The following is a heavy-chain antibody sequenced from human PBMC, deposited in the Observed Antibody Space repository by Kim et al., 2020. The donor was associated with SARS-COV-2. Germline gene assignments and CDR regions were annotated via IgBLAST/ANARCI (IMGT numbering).Heavy chain of an antibody. CDR2: ISYDGSNK. Sequence: GGSLRLSCAASGFTFSSYAMHWVRQAPGKGLEWVAVISYDGSNKYYADSVKGRFTISRDNSKNTLYLQMNSLRAEDTAVYYCARVGGPRNYYYYYMDVWGKGTTVTVSS. CDR1: GFTFSSYA. J-gene: IGHJ6*03. V-gene: IGHV3-30-3*01. CDR3: ARVGGPRNYYYYYMDV. D-gene: IGHD3-16*01.